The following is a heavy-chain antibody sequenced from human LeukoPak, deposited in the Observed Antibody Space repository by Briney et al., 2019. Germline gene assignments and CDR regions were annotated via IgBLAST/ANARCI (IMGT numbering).Heavy chain of an antibody. V-gene: IGHV4-59*01. D-gene: IGHD2-15*01. CDR3: AREYCSGGSCLPHY. J-gene: IGHJ4*02. CDR2: IYYSGST. CDR1: GGSISSYY. Sequence: SETLSLTCTVSGGSISSYYWSWIRQPPGKGLEWIGYIYYSGSTNYNPSLKGRVTISVDTSKNQFSLKLSSVTAADTAVYYCAREYCSGGSCLPHYWGQGTLVTVSS.